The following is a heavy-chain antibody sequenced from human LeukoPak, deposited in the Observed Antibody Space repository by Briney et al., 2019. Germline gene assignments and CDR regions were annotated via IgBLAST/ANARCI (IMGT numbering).Heavy chain of an antibody. D-gene: IGHD2-21*01. CDR3: ARPRHMVNIDFDY. V-gene: IGHV5-51*01. J-gene: IGHJ4*02. Sequence: GESLKISCKGSGYSFTSYWIGWVRQMPGKGLEWMGIFYPGDSDTRYSPSFQGQVTILADKSISTAYLQWSSLKASDTAMYYCARPRHMVNIDFDYWGQGTLVTVSS. CDR2: FYPGDSDT. CDR1: GYSFTSYW.